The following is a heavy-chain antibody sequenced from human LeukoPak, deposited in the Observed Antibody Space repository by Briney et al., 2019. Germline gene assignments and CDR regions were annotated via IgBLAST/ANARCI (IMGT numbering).Heavy chain of an antibody. Sequence: SETLSLTCTVSGGSISSYYWSWIWQPAGKGLEWIGRIYTSGSTNYNPSLKSRVTMSVDTSKNQFSLKLSSVTAADTAVYYCARSSHTSSGYQSYYYYYYMDVWGKGTTVTVSS. CDR3: ARSSHTSSGYQSYYYYYYMDV. V-gene: IGHV4-4*07. D-gene: IGHD3-22*01. CDR2: IYTSGST. J-gene: IGHJ6*03. CDR1: GGSISSYY.